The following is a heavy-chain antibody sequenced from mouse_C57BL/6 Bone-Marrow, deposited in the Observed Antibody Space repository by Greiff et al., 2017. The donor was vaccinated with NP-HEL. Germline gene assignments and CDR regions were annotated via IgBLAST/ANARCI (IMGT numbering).Heavy chain of an antibody. V-gene: IGHV14-2*01. J-gene: IGHJ1*03. D-gene: IGHD1-1*01. CDR1: GFNIKDYY. CDR2: IDPEDGET. Sequence: EVKLMESGAELVKPGASVKLSCTASGFNIKDYYMHWVKQRTEQGLEWIGRIDPEDGETKYAPKFQGKATITADTSSNTAYLQLRSLTSEDTAVYYCARPASSDWYFDVWGTGTTVTVSS. CDR3: ARPASSDWYFDV.